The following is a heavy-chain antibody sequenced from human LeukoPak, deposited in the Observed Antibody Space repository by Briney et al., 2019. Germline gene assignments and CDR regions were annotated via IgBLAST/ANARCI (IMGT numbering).Heavy chain of an antibody. J-gene: IGHJ4*02. V-gene: IGHV4-39*01. CDR3: ARLRWDYDILTGYWGY. CDR1: GGSISSSSYY. Sequence: SETLSLTCTVSGGSISSSSYYWGWIRQPPGTGLEWIGSIYYSGSTYYNPSLKSRVTISVDTSKNQFSLKLSSVTAADTAVYYCARLRWDYDILTGYWGYWGQGTLVTVSS. D-gene: IGHD3-9*01. CDR2: IYYSGST.